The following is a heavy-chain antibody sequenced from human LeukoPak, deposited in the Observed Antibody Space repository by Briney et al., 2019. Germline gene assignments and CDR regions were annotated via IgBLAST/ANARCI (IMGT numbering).Heavy chain of an antibody. Sequence: IYYADSVKGRFTISSDNAKNSLYLQMNSLRAEDTAVYYCARVTRGYCSSTSCYLSAFDIWGQGTMVTVSS. J-gene: IGHJ3*02. V-gene: IGHV3-11*01. D-gene: IGHD2-2*01. CDR2: I. CDR3: ARVTRGYCSSTSCYLSAFDI.